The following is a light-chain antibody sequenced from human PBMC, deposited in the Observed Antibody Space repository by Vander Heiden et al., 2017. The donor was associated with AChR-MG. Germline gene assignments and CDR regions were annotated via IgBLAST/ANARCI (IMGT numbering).Light chain of an antibody. CDR3: QTENGAPWT. Sequence: DIQMTQSPSSLSASVGDRVTITCRASQGISDYVAWYQQKPGKVPKVLMYDASTLQSGVPSRFSGSGSGTDFTLTISNLQPEDVATYYCQTENGAPWTFGQRTKVEIK. J-gene: IGKJ1*01. CDR2: DAS. V-gene: IGKV1-27*01. CDR1: QGISDY.